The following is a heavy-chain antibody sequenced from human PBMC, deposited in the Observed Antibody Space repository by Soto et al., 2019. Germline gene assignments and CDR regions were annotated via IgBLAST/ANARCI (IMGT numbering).Heavy chain of an antibody. Sequence: LRLSCAASGFTFSSYAMSWVRQAPGKGLEWVSAISGSGGSTYYADSVKGRFTISRGNSKNTLYLQMNSLRAEDTAVYYCAKGGGYNYEYYFDYWGQGTLVTVSS. V-gene: IGHV3-23*01. J-gene: IGHJ4*02. CDR1: GFTFSSYA. D-gene: IGHD5-12*01. CDR3: AKGGGYNYEYYFDY. CDR2: ISGSGGST.